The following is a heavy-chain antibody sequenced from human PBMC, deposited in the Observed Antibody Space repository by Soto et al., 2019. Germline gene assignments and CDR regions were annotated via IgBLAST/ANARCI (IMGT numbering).Heavy chain of an antibody. J-gene: IGHJ4*02. CDR3: AKDPGMTGVGATYYFDY. V-gene: IGHV3-30*18. D-gene: IGHD1-26*01. Sequence: QVQLVESGGGVVQPGRSLRLSCAASGFTFSSYGMHWVRQAPGKGLEWVAVISYDGSNKYYADSVKGRFTISRDNSKNTLYLQMNSLRAEDTAVYYCAKDPGMTGVGATYYFDYWGQGTLVTVSS. CDR1: GFTFSSYG. CDR2: ISYDGSNK.